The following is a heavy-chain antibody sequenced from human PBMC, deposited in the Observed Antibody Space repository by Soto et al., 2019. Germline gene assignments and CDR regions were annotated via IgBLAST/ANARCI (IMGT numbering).Heavy chain of an antibody. V-gene: IGHV3-48*03. J-gene: IGHJ6*02. CDR3: ARESLTVFGVVIIPPYGMDV. D-gene: IGHD3-3*01. CDR2: NSSSGSTI. CDR1: GFTFSTYE. Sequence: PRGSLRLFCAASGFTFSTYEMTWVRQAPGKGLEWVSYNSSSGSTIYYADSVKGRFTISRDNAKNSLYLQMNSLRAEDTAVYYCARESLTVFGVVIIPPYGMDVCGQGTTVTVSS.